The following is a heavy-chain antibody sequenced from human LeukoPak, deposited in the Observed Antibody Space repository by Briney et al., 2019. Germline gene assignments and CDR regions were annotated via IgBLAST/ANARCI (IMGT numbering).Heavy chain of an antibody. J-gene: IGHJ4*02. CDR3: AGYCSSTSCYSPY. V-gene: IGHV4-39*01. Sequence: SETLSLTCTVSGGSISSSSYYWGWIRQPPGKGLEWIGSIYYSGSTYYNPSLKSRVTISVDTSENQFSLKLGSVTAADTAVYYCAGYCSSTSCYSPYWGQGTLVTVSS. D-gene: IGHD2-2*01. CDR1: GGSISSSSYY. CDR2: IYYSGST.